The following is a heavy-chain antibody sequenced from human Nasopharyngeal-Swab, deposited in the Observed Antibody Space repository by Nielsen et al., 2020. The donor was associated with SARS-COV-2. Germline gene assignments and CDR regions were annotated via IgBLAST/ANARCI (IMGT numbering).Heavy chain of an antibody. CDR3: ATSTISHLYYYYGMDV. Sequence: GSLRLSCTVSGGSISSYYWSWIRQPPGKGLEWIGYIYYSGSTNYNPSLKSRVTISVDTSKNQFSLKLSSVTAADTAVYYCATSTISHLYYYYGMDVWGQGTTVTVSS. V-gene: IGHV4-59*01. D-gene: IGHD3-9*01. CDR1: GGSISSYY. CDR2: IYYSGST. J-gene: IGHJ6*02.